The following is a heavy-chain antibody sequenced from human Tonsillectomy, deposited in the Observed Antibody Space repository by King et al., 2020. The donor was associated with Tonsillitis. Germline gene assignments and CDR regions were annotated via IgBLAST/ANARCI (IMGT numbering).Heavy chain of an antibody. CDR1: EFTFSNYA. J-gene: IGHJ4*02. Sequence: VQLQESGGGVVQPGRSLRLACAASEFTFSNYAMYWVRQAPGKGLEWVAVISYDGSIKYYADSVQGRFTISRDNSKYTLYLQMNSLTAEDTAVYYCATGGSSGYYDYWGQGTLVTVSS. CDR2: ISYDGSIK. D-gene: IGHD3-22*01. V-gene: IGHV3-30-3*01. CDR3: ATGGSSGYYDY.